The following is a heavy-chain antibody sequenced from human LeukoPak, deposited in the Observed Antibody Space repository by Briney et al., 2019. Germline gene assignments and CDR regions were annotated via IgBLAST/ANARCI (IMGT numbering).Heavy chain of an antibody. J-gene: IGHJ4*02. CDR3: ARHLPPDPIAAAGSIFDY. CDR2: IYPGDSDT. CDR1: GYSFTTYW. Sequence: PGESLKISCKGSGYSFTTYWIGWVRQMPGKGLEWMGIIYPGDSDTRYSPSFQGQVTISADKSISTAYLQWSSLKASDTAMYYCARHLPPDPIAAAGSIFDYWGQGTLVTVSS. V-gene: IGHV5-51*01. D-gene: IGHD6-13*01.